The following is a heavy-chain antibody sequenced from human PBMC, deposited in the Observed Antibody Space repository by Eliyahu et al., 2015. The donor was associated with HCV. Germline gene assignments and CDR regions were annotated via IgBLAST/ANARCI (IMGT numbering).Heavy chain of an antibody. CDR3: ARDYRAARPHWYFDL. J-gene: IGHJ2*01. CDR2: ISSSSSYI. D-gene: IGHD6-6*01. V-gene: IGHV3-21*01. CDR1: GFTFSSYS. Sequence: EVQLVESGGGLVKPGGSLRLSCAASGFTFSSYSMNWVRQAPGKGLEWVSSISSSSSYIYYADSVKGRFTISRDNAKNSLYLQMNSLRAEDTAVYYCARDYRAARPHWYFDLWGRGTLVTVSS.